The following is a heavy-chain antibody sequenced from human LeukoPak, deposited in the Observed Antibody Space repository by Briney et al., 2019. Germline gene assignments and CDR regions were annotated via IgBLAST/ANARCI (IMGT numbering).Heavy chain of an antibody. CDR2: MSPASGNT. J-gene: IGHJ4*02. CDR3: ARGPPNWGFDS. Sequence: ASVKVSCKASGYTFTSYDLNWVRRATGQGLEWMGWMSPASGNTGYAQEFQGRVTMTRDASVSTAYMELNSLRSEDTAVYYCARGPPNWGFDSWGQGTLVTVSS. CDR1: GYTFTSYD. D-gene: IGHD7-27*01. V-gene: IGHV1-8*01.